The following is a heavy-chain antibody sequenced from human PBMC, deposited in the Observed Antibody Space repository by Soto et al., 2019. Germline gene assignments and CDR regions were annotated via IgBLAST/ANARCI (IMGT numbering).Heavy chain of an antibody. CDR2: IDPSDSYT. J-gene: IGHJ6*02. CDR1: GYMFTNYW. V-gene: IGHV5-10-1*01. Sequence: GESLKISCQGSGYMFTNYWLNWVRQVSGGDLEWLGRIDPSDSYTKYNPSFQGHVTIPADKSTSTAYLQWSSLRASDTAVYYCASHNFFCGGDYNSSGMDVWAQGTTDTVSS. D-gene: IGHD2-21*02. CDR3: ASHNFFCGGDYNSSGMDV.